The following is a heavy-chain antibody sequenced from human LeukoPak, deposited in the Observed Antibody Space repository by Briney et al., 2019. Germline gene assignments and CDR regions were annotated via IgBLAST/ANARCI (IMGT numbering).Heavy chain of an antibody. D-gene: IGHD6-19*01. Sequence: GGSLRLSCAASVFSFSDYYMNWVRQAPGKGLEWVSYISSSSGSTNYADSVKGRFTISRDNAKNSLFLQMNSLRAEDTAVYYCASPYSSGWYGGFDLWGRRTLVAVSS. CDR2: ISSSSGST. J-gene: IGHJ2*01. CDR3: ASPYSSGWYGGFDL. V-gene: IGHV3-11*03. CDR1: VFSFSDYY.